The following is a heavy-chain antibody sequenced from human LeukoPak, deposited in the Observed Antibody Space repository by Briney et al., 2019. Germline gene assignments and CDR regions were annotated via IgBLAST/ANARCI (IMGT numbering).Heavy chain of an antibody. CDR2: IYYSGST. D-gene: IGHD2-2*01. CDR3: LKYQLGDWFDP. CDR1: GGSISSSSYY. J-gene: IGHJ5*02. Sequence: SETLSLTCTVSGGSISSSSYYWGWLRQPPGKGLEWIGSIYYSGSTYYKPSLKSRVTISIDTSTNQFSLKLSSVTAADTAVYYCLKYQLGDWFDPWGQGTLVTVSS. V-gene: IGHV4-39*01.